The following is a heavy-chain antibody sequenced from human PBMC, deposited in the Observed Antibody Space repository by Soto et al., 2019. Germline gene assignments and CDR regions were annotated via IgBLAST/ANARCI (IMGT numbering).Heavy chain of an antibody. J-gene: IGHJ6*03. V-gene: IGHV4-39*01. D-gene: IGHD4-17*01. CDR2: IYYSGST. Sequence: SETLSLTCTVSGGSISSSSYYWGWIRQPPGKGLEWIGSIYYSGSTYYNPSLKSRVTISVDTSKNQFSLKLSSVTAADTAVYYCARHFPTTVTAYYYYYMDVWGKGTTVTVSS. CDR3: ARHFPTTVTAYYYYYMDV. CDR1: GGSISSSSYY.